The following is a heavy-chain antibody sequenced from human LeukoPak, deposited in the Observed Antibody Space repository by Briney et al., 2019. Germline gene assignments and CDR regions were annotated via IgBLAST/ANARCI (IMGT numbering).Heavy chain of an antibody. CDR2: ISHDGSNK. CDR1: GFTFGSYA. Sequence: GRSLRLSCAASGFTFGSYAMHWVRQAPGKGLEWVAVISHDGSNKYNADSVKGRFTISRDNSKNALYLQMNSLRAEDTAVYYCATASYHYDSSNSKGAFDVWGQGTMVTVSS. D-gene: IGHD3-22*01. V-gene: IGHV3-30-3*01. CDR3: ATASYHYDSSNSKGAFDV. J-gene: IGHJ3*01.